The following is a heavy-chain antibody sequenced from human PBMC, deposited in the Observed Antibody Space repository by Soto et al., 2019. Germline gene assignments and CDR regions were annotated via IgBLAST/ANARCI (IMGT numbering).Heavy chain of an antibody. CDR2: ISAYNGNT. Sequence: ASVKVSCKASGYTFTSYGIGWVLQAPGQGLEYMGWISAYNGNTNYAQKFQGRVTMTTDTSTSTAYMELRSLRAEDTAVYYCARVSSDQGGMDVWGQGTTVTVSS. CDR3: ARVSSDQGGMDV. V-gene: IGHV1-18*01. CDR1: GYTFTSYG. J-gene: IGHJ6*02.